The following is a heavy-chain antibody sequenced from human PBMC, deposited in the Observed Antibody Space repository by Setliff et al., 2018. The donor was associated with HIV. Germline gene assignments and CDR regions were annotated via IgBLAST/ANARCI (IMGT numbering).Heavy chain of an antibody. J-gene: IGHJ6*03. Sequence: PSETLSLTCAVYGGSFSGYYWSWIRQPPGKGLEWIGEINHSGSTNYNPSLKSRLTMSVDTSKNQFSLKLNSTTAADTAVYYCARATYILHFFEWSPHSSLYYYYMDVWGKGTTVTVSS. CDR3: ARATYILHFFEWSPHSSLYYYYMDV. D-gene: IGHD3-3*01. CDR1: GGSFSGYY. CDR2: INHSGST. V-gene: IGHV4-34*09.